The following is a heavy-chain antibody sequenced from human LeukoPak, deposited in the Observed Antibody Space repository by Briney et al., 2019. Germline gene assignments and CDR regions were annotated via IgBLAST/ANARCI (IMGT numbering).Heavy chain of an antibody. Sequence: SETLSLTCTVSGGSISSDYWSWIRQPTGKGLEWIGYIYYRGSTNYNPSLKSRVTISVNTSKNQFSLKLSSVTAADTAVYYCARLSGYSSGHYYSDYWGQGTLVTVSS. J-gene: IGHJ4*02. CDR2: IYYRGST. V-gene: IGHV4-59*01. CDR3: ARLSGYSSGHYYSDY. D-gene: IGHD3-22*01. CDR1: GGSISSDY.